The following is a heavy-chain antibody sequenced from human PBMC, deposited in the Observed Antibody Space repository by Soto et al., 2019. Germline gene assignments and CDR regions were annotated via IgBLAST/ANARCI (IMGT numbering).Heavy chain of an antibody. V-gene: IGHV3-48*01. CDR2: ISSSSSTI. J-gene: IGHJ6*03. D-gene: IGHD2-2*01. CDR1: GFTFSSYS. CDR3: AGGRRIRLPAAMVYYYYYMDV. Sequence: EVQLVESGGGLVQPGGSLRLSCAASGFTFSSYSMNWVRQAPGKGLEWVSYISSSSSTIYYADSVKGRFTISRDNAKNSLYLHMNSLRAEDTAVYYCAGGRRIRLPAAMVYYYYYMDVWGKGTTVTVSS.